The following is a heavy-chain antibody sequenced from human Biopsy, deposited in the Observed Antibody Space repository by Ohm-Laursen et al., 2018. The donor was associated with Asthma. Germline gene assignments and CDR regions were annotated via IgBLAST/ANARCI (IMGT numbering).Heavy chain of an antibody. CDR1: GGTFNNYA. J-gene: IGHJ6*02. V-gene: IGHV1-69*01. CDR3: AKARCYYYYCDMEV. Sequence: VSSVKVSCKPSGGTFNNYAINWVRQAPGQGLEWMGGISPIFGSTAYAQKFQGRVMITADVFTSTVYMELSGLRSEDTAVLYCAKARCYYYYCDMEVWGPGTAITVSS. CDR2: ISPIFGST.